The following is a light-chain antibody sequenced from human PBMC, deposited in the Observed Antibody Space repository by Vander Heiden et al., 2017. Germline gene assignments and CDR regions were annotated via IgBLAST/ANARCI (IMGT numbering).Light chain of an antibody. V-gene: IGKV4-1*01. CDR1: QNVLYSSNNKNY. Sequence: MTQSPDSLRVSLGERATFNCKSSQNVLYSSNNKNYLAWYQQKPGQPPRLLIYWASTRESGVPDRFSGSGSGTDFTLTISSLQAEDVAVYYCQQYYSSPRTFGQGTKVEVK. J-gene: IGKJ1*01. CDR3: QQYYSSPRT. CDR2: WAS.